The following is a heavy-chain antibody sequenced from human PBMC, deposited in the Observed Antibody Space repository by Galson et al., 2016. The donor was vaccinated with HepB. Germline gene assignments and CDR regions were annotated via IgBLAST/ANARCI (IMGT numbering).Heavy chain of an antibody. V-gene: IGHV5-51*01. D-gene: IGHD5-12*01. CDR3: AKHIGSTIRSRRYGMDL. CDR2: IYTPDSDT. CDR1: GTSLSQYW. J-gene: IGHJ6*02. Sequence: QSGAEVTKPGESLKISCKASGTSLSQYWIAWVRQTPGKGPEFVGVIYTPDSDTIYSPSFHGQVTISVDTSARTAYLQWNSLKASDSGIYYCAKHIGSTIRSRRYGMDLWGQGTTVTVSS.